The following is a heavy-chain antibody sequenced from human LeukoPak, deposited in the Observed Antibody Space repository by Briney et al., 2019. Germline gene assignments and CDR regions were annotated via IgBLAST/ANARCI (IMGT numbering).Heavy chain of an antibody. D-gene: IGHD6-19*01. Sequence: GASVKVSCKASGGTFSSYAISWVRQAPGQGLEWMGWIIPIFGTANYAQKFQGRVTITTDESTSTAYMELSSLRSEDTAVYYCARGRKWLVRDGDTFDYWGQGTLVTVSS. CDR3: ARGRKWLVRDGDTFDY. CDR2: IIPIFGTA. J-gene: IGHJ4*02. CDR1: GGTFSSYA. V-gene: IGHV1-69*05.